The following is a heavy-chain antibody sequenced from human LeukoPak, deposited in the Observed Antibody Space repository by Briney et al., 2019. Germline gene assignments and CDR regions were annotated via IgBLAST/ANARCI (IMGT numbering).Heavy chain of an antibody. Sequence: GGSLRLSCAASGFTFSSYTMHWVRQAPGKGLEWVAVISYDGSNKYYADSVKGRLTISRDNSKNTLYLQMNSLRAEDTAVYYCARVSYYDILTGPIRFDPWGLGTLVTVSS. CDR1: GFTFSSYT. CDR3: ARVSYYDILTGPIRFDP. J-gene: IGHJ5*02. D-gene: IGHD3-9*01. CDR2: ISYDGSNK. V-gene: IGHV3-30*04.